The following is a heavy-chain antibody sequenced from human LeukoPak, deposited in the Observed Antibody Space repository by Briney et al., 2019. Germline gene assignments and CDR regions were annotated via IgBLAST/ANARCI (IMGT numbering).Heavy chain of an antibody. D-gene: IGHD3-22*01. Sequence: GGSLRLSCAASGFTFSSYQMNWVRQAPGKGLEWVSYISSSGSTIYYADSVKGRFTISRDNAKNSLYLQMNSLRAEDTAVYYCARESMIVVGAHDYWGQGTLVTVSS. V-gene: IGHV3-48*03. CDR2: ISSSGSTI. CDR3: ARESMIVVGAHDY. CDR1: GFTFSSYQ. J-gene: IGHJ4*02.